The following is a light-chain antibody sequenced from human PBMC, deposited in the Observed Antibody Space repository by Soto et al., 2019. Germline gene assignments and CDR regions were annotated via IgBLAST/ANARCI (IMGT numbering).Light chain of an antibody. CDR1: RTVGRSY. CDR3: QQYDTIPPWT. CDR2: VTS. Sequence: ETVLTQSPDIMYLSPGERATLSCRASRTVGRSYLAWYQQKPGQAPRLLIFVTSTRATGIPDRFSGGGSGTDFTLTISRLDPEDYAVYFCQQYDTIPPWTFGQGTRVEV. V-gene: IGKV3-20*01. J-gene: IGKJ1*01.